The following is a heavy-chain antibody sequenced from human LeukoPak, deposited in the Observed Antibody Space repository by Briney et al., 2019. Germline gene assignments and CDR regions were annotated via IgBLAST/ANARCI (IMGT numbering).Heavy chain of an antibody. CDR3: AKDPPYSGSSHDFDY. D-gene: IGHD1-26*01. CDR1: GFTFSSYA. Sequence: GGSLRLSCAASGFTFSSYAMSWVRQAPGKGLEWVSGISGSGGSTYYADSVKGRFTISRDTSKNTLYLQMNSLRAEDTAVYYCAKDPPYSGSSHDFDYWGQGTLVTVSS. J-gene: IGHJ4*02. CDR2: ISGSGGST. V-gene: IGHV3-23*01.